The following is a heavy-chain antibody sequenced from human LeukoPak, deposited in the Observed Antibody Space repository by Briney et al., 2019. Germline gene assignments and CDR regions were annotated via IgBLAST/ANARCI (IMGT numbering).Heavy chain of an antibody. CDR2: IWYDGSNK. J-gene: IGHJ3*02. V-gene: IGHV3-33*01. Sequence: PGGSLRLSCAASGFTFSSYGMHWVRQAPGKGLEWVAVIWYDGSNKYYADSVKGRFTISRDNSKNTLYLQMNSLRAEDTAVYYCARGGYYVSRAEDAFDIWGQGTMVTVCS. D-gene: IGHD3-22*01. CDR3: ARGGYYVSRAEDAFDI. CDR1: GFTFSSYG.